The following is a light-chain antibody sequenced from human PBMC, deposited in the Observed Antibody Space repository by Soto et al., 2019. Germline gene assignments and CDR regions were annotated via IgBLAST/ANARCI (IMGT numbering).Light chain of an antibody. CDR1: QSVSSSY. CDR3: QQYGTSALT. CDR2: GTS. V-gene: IGKV3-20*01. J-gene: IGKJ4*01. Sequence: IVLTQSPCTLALSPGERATLSCRASQSVSSSYLVWYQQRPGQPPRLLIYGTSTRAAGISDRFSGSGSGTDFTLTIYRLEPGDSAVYYCQQYGTSALTFGGGPKV.